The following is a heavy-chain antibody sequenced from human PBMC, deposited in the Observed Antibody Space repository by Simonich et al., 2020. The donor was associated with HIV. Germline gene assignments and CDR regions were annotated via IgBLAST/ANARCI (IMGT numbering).Heavy chain of an antibody. CDR2: SNPNSGGK. CDR3: ATHGPGSSSSALDV. D-gene: IGHD6-6*01. J-gene: IGHJ3*01. Sequence: QVQLVQSGAEVKKPGASVKVSCKASGYTFTDWNIHWVRQAPGQGLEWRGRSNPNSGGKDYQQNLQGRVTITRDTSISTAYLDLRRLKSDDTAVYYCATHGPGSSSSALDVWGQGAMVTVSS. V-gene: IGHV1-2*06. CDR1: GYTFTDWN.